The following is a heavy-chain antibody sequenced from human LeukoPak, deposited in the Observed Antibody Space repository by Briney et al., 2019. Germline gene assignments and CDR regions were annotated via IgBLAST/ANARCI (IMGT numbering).Heavy chain of an antibody. CDR2: ITNRGGTT. D-gene: IGHD2-2*01. Sequence: GGSLRLSCAASGFAFSSYAMSWVRQAPGKGLEYVSIITNRGGTTYYADSVKGRFTISRDNSKNTLYLQMNSLRAEDTAVYYCAKSPLRRHIVVVPAATDYWGQGTLVTVSS. J-gene: IGHJ4*02. CDR1: GFAFSSYA. CDR3: AKSPLRRHIVVVPAATDY. V-gene: IGHV3-23*01.